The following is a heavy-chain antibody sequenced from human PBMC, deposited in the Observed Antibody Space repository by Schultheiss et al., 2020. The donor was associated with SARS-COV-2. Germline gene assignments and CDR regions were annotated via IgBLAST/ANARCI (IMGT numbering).Heavy chain of an antibody. V-gene: IGHV4-4*02. CDR2: IYHSGST. D-gene: IGHD1-26*01. J-gene: IGHJ3*02. Sequence: SETLSLTCVVSGGSISRSNWWSWVRQPPGKGLEWIGEIYHSGSTNYNPSLKSRVTISVDKSKNQFSLKLNSVTAEDTAVYYCATSSWEPTDFDAFDIWGQGTMVTVSS. CDR1: GGSISRSNW. CDR3: ATSSWEPTDFDAFDI.